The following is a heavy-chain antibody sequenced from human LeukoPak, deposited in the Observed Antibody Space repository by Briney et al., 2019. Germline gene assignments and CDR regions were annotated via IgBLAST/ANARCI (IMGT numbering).Heavy chain of an antibody. CDR3: ARGRLGYCSGGSCYSYSNWFDP. V-gene: IGHV4-34*01. CDR1: GGSFSGYY. D-gene: IGHD2-15*01. J-gene: IGHJ5*02. Sequence: PSETLSLTCAAYGGSFSGYYWSWIRQPPGKGLEWIGEINHSGSTNYNPSLKSRVTISVDTSKNQFSLKLSSVTAADTAVYYCARGRLGYCSGGSCYSYSNWFDPWGQGTLVTVSS. CDR2: INHSGST.